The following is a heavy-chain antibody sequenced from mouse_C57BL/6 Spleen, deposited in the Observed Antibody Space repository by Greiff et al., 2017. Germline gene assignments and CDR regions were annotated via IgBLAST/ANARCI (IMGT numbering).Heavy chain of an antibody. J-gene: IGHJ3*01. CDR2: IDPSDSYT. V-gene: IGHV1-50*01. CDR3: ARGKWFAY. Sequence: WVTQRPGQGLEWIGEIDPSDSYTNYNQKFKGKATLTVDTSSSTAYMQLISLTSEDSAVYYCARGKWFAYWGQGTLVTVSA.